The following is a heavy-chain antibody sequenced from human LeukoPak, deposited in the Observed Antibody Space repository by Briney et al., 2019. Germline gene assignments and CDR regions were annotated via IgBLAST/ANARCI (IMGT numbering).Heavy chain of an antibody. V-gene: IGHV4-34*01. CDR2: INHSGST. CDR3: AREGSSYQRGAWFDP. J-gene: IGHJ5*02. CDR1: GGSFSDYY. Sequence: PSETLSLTCAVYGGSFSDYYLSWIRQPPGKGPEWMGEINHSGSTNYNPSLKNRVTISVDTSKNQFSLKLSSVTAADTAVYYCAREGSSYQRGAWFDPWGQGTLVTVSS. D-gene: IGHD3-10*01.